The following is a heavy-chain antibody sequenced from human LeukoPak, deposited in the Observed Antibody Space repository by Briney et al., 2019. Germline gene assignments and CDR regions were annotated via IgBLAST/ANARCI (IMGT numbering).Heavy chain of an antibody. CDR2: IRYDGSNK. D-gene: IGHD3-22*01. CDR1: GFTFSSYG. J-gene: IGHJ4*02. V-gene: IGHV3-30*02. CDR3: AKDLLYYDSSGFSQFDY. Sequence: GGSLRLSCAASGFTFSSYGMYWVRQAPGKGLEWVAFIRYDGSNKYYADSVKGRFTISRDNSKNTLYLQMNSLRAEDTAVYYCAKDLLYYDSSGFSQFDYWGQGTLVTVSS.